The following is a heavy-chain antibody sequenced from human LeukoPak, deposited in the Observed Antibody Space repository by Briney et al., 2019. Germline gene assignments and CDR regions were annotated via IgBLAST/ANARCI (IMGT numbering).Heavy chain of an antibody. V-gene: IGHV4-59*01. J-gene: IGHJ4*02. CDR2: IHYSGRT. CDR3: ARDRSHYYDGGSFDY. Sequence: SETLSLTCTVSGGSISSYYWSWIRQPPGKGLEWIGYIHYSGRTNYNPSLKSRVTISVDTSKNQFSLKLNSVTAADSAVYYCARDRSHYYDGGSFDYWGQGTLVTVSS. D-gene: IGHD3-10*02. CDR1: GGSISSYY.